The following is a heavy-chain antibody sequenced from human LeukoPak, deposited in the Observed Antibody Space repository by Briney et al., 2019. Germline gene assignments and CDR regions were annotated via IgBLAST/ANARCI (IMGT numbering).Heavy chain of an antibody. Sequence: GASVKVSCKASGYPFTNYEINWVRQATGQGLEWMGWINPNSGNTGYLQKFQGRVTITRKTSINTAYMDLSSLRSEDTAVYYCARGPPYGPQHYWGQGTLVTVSS. V-gene: IGHV1-8*03. D-gene: IGHD4-17*01. J-gene: IGHJ4*02. CDR1: GYPFTNYE. CDR3: ARGPPYGPQHY. CDR2: INPNSGNT.